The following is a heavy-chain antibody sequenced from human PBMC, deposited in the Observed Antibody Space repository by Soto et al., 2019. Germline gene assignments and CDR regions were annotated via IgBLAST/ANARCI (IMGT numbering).Heavy chain of an antibody. Sequence: QLQLQESGPGLEKPSETLSLTCTVSGGSISSRSHYWGWIRQSPGKHLEWIGSSFYRGSTHYNPSLKTRVTISVDTSKNQVSLKLYSVTAADTAVYYCATADGFGVVTPFFEYWGQGILVTVSS. CDR2: SFYRGST. D-gene: IGHD3-3*01. CDR3: ATADGFGVVTPFFEY. J-gene: IGHJ4*02. CDR1: GGSISSRSHY. V-gene: IGHV4-39*01.